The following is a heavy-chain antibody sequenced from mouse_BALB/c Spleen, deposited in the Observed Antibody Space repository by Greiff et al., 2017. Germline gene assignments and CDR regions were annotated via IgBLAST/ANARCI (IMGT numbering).Heavy chain of an antibody. D-gene: IGHD1-1*01. V-gene: IGHV5-9-4*01. CDR3: AREKITTRAMDN. J-gene: IGHJ4*01. Sequence: EVMLVESGGRLVKPGGSLKLSCAASGFTFSSYAMSWVRQSPEKRLEWVAEISSGGSYTYYPDTVTGRFTISRDNAKNTLYLEMSSLRSEDTAMYYCAREKITTRAMDNRGQGTSVTVSS. CDR2: ISSGGSYT. CDR1: GFTFSSYA.